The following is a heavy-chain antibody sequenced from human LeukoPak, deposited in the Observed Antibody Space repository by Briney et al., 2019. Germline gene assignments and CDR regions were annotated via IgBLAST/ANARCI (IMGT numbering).Heavy chain of an antibody. V-gene: IGHV3-74*01. J-gene: IGHJ4*02. CDR3: AREGSYMVRGTLDY. Sequence: GGSLRLSCAASGFTFSSYWMHWVRQAPGKGLGWVSRINSDGSSTSYADSVKGRFTISRDNAKNTLYLQMNSLRAEDTAVYYCAREGSYMVRGTLDYWGQGTLVTVSS. CDR2: INSDGSST. D-gene: IGHD3-10*01. CDR1: GFTFSSYW.